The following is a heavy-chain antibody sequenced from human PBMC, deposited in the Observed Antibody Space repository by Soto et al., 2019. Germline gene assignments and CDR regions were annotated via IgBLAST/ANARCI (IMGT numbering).Heavy chain of an antibody. Sequence: QVQLVESGGGVVQPGRSLRLPCAASGFTFSSYAMHWVRQAPGKGLEWVAVISYDGSNKYYADSVKGRFTISRDNSKNTLYLQMNSLRAEDTAVYYCARDGGPNYYDSSGYYFVFDYWGQGTLVTVSS. CDR1: GFTFSSYA. J-gene: IGHJ4*02. V-gene: IGHV3-30-3*01. CDR3: ARDGGPNYYDSSGYYFVFDY. D-gene: IGHD3-22*01. CDR2: ISYDGSNK.